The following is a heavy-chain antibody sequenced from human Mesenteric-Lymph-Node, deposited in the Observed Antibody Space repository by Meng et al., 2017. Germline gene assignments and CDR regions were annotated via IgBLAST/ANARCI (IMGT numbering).Heavy chain of an antibody. J-gene: IGHJ4*02. Sequence: EVQLVESGGGLVQPGGSLRLSCAASGFTFTDHYMDWVRQAPGKGLEWVGRITNTPNRYPTNYAASVKGRFTISRDDSKNSLYLEMNSLKIEDTAVYYCARDTSTSLDYWGQGALVTVS. V-gene: IGHV3-72*01. CDR2: ITNTPNRYPT. CDR1: GFTFTDHY. CDR3: ARDTSTSLDY. D-gene: IGHD2/OR15-2a*01.